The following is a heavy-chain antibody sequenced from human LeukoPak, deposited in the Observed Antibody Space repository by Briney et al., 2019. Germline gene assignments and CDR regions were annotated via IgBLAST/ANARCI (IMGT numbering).Heavy chain of an antibody. CDR2: ISYDGSNK. D-gene: IGHD2/OR15-2a*01. CDR3: AKNIDYATYYYYYGMDV. Sequence: PGGSLRLSCAASGFTFSSYAMHWVRQAPGKGLEWVAVISYDGSNKYYADSVKGRFTISRDNSKNTLYLQMNSLRAEDTAVYYCAKNIDYATYYYYYGMDVWGQGTTVTVSS. J-gene: IGHJ6*02. CDR1: GFTFSSYA. V-gene: IGHV3-30*04.